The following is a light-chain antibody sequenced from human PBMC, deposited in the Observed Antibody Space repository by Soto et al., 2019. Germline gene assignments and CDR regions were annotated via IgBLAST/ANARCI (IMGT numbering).Light chain of an antibody. V-gene: IGKV1D-16*01. CDR3: QQYDSYPLT. CDR2: AAT. Sequence: DVQMTQSPSSLSASVGDRVTITCRASQNINSWLAWYQQKPDKAPKSLVYAATNLQSGVPSRCSGSRSGTEFTLTISSLQPEDFATYYCQQYDSYPLTFGGGTNVEIK. CDR1: QNINSW. J-gene: IGKJ4*01.